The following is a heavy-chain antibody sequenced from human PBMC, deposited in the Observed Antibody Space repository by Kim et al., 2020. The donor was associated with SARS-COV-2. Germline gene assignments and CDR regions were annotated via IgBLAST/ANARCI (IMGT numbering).Heavy chain of an antibody. CDR1: GYTFNSYD. Sequence: ASVKVSCKASGYTFNSYDINWVRQATGQGLEWMGWMNPNSGNTGYAQKFQGRVTMTRNTSISTAYMELSSLRSEDTAVYYCARGHLKSSVVVIAPRPYYYYMDVWGKGTTVTVSS. CDR3: ARGHLKSSVVVIAPRPYYYYMDV. J-gene: IGHJ6*03. CDR2: MNPNSGNT. V-gene: IGHV1-8*01. D-gene: IGHD2-21*01.